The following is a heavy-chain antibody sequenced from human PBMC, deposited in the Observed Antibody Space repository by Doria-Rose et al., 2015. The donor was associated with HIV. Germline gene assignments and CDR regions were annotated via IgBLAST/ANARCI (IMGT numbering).Heavy chain of an antibody. CDR1: GDSISSGDSF. CDR2: ISSIGTT. CDR3: ARARNYGFPHFFDF. Sequence: QVQLVESGPGLVRPSQTLSLTCTVSGDSISSGDSFWSWIRQPPGKGPEWIGYISSIGTTYASPSLRRRLTISLDASKNQFSLNLNSVTAADTAVYYCARARNYGFPHFFDFWGQGTLVTVSS. J-gene: IGHJ4*02. D-gene: IGHD3-10*01. V-gene: IGHV4-30-4*01.